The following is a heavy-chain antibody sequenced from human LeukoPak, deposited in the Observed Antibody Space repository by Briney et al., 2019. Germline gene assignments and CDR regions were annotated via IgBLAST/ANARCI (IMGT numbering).Heavy chain of an antibody. V-gene: IGHV3-74*01. Sequence: GGSLRLSCAASGFTFSSYAMSWVRQAPGKGLVWVSRINSDGSSTSYADSVKGRFTISRDNAKNTLYLQMNSLRAEDTAVYYCARGGEVLLWFANDYWGQGTLVTVSS. J-gene: IGHJ4*02. CDR2: INSDGSST. D-gene: IGHD3-10*01. CDR1: GFTFSSYA. CDR3: ARGGEVLLWFANDY.